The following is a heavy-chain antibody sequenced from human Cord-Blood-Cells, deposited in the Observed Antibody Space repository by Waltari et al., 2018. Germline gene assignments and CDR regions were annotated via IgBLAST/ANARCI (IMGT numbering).Heavy chain of an antibody. V-gene: IGHV3-13*01. J-gene: IGHJ4*02. Sequence: EVQLVESGGGLVQPGGSLRLSCAASGFTFSSYDMHWVRQATGKGVEWGSAIGTAGDTYYPGSVKGRFTISRENAKNSLYLQMNSLRAGDTAVYYCARFDILTGYFDYWGQGTLVTVSS. CDR1: GFTFSSYD. CDR2: IGTAGDT. CDR3: ARFDILTGYFDY. D-gene: IGHD3-9*01.